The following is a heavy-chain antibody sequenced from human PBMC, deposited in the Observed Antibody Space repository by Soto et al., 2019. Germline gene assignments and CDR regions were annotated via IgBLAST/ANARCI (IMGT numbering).Heavy chain of an antibody. CDR3: TTRPHCSSTSCSVGIDY. D-gene: IGHD2-2*01. J-gene: IGHJ4*02. V-gene: IGHV3-15*01. CDR2: IKSKTDGGTT. Sequence: GGSLRLSCAASGFTFSNAWMSWVRQAPGKGLKWVGRIKSKTDGGTTDYATPVKGRFTISRDDSKNMLFLQMNSLKTEDTAVYYCTTRPHCSSTSCSVGIDYWGQGTLVTVSS. CDR1: GFTFSNAW.